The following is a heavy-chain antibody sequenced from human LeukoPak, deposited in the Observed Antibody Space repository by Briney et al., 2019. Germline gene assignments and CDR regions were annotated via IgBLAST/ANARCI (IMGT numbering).Heavy chain of an antibody. CDR2: IYPGDSDT. D-gene: IGHD3-22*01. V-gene: IGHV5-51*01. CDR3: ARGIYYDSSGYYFSPFDY. CDR1: GYSFTSYW. J-gene: IGHJ4*02. Sequence: GESLKSSCKGSGYSFTSYWIGWVRQMPGKGLEWMGIIYPGDSDTRYSPSFQGQVTISADKSISTAYLQWSSLKASDTAMYYCARGIYYDSSGYYFSPFDYWGQGTLVTVSS.